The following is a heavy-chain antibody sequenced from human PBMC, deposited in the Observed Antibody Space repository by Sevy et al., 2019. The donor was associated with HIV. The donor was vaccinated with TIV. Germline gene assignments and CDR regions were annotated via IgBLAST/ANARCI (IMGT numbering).Heavy chain of an antibody. V-gene: IGHV3-33*01. CDR3: ARPILGVTTSTYFDS. CDR2: IWYDGSQK. J-gene: IGHJ4*02. CDR1: GFPFSSFA. D-gene: IGHD1-26*01. Sequence: GGSLRLSCSASGFPFSSFAMHWVRQAPGKGLEWVALIWYDGSQKYFADSLKGRLTISRDNSKNTRFLQMNSLRAEDTAVYYCARPILGVTTSTYFDSWGQGTLVTVSS.